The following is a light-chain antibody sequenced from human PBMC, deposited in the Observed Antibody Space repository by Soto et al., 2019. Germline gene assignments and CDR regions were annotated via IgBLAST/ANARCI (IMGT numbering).Light chain of an antibody. CDR1: SSNIGADYD. CDR3: QSYDSSLSGVV. CDR2: DNN. V-gene: IGLV1-40*01. Sequence: QSVLTQPPSVSGAPGQRLTISCTGSSSNIGADYDVHWYQHLPGTAPKVLIYDNNNRPSGVPDRFSGSKSDTSASLAITGLQAEDEADYYCQSYDSSLSGVVFGGGTKLTVL. J-gene: IGLJ2*01.